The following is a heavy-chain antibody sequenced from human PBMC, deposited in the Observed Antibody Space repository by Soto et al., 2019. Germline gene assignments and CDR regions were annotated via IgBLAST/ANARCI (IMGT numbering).Heavy chain of an antibody. J-gene: IGHJ6*02. CDR2: IDRFGSYS. CDR1: GFTFSTYT. Sequence: EVRLVESGGGLVKSGGSLRLSCSASGFTFSTYTMNWVRQAPGRGLEWVSNIDRFGSYSGYVDSGQGRFTISRDNTKNSLYLQMNSLRAEDTAVYYCARVGSTFARGRIGGVHYGLDVWGQGTTVTVSS. CDR3: ARVGSTFARGRIGGVHYGLDV. V-gene: IGHV3-21*03. D-gene: IGHD3-16*01.